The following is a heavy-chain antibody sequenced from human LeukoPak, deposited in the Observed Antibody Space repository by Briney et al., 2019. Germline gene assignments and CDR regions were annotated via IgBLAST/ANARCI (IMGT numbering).Heavy chain of an antibody. V-gene: IGHV5-51*01. CDR1: GYSFTSYW. J-gene: IGHJ6*03. CDR3: ARTFHYSNYHYYYYMDV. CDR2: IYPGDSDT. D-gene: IGHD4-11*01. Sequence: GESLKISCKGSGYSFTSYWIDWVRQMPGKGLEWMGIIYPGDSDTRYSPSFQGQVTISADKSISTAYLQWSSLKASDTAMYYCARTFHYSNYHYYYYMDVWGKGTTVTVSS.